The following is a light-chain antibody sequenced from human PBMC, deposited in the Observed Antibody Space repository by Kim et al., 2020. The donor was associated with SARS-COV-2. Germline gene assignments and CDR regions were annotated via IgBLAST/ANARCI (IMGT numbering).Light chain of an antibody. CDR1: TSNRGAYYD. V-gene: IGLV1-40*01. CDR2: GNT. Sequence: RVTFPVPGTTSNRGAYYDVPCYQQLPGTAPKLLIHGNTTRPSGVPDRFSGSKSGTSASLDITGLQAEDEAVYYCQSYVRSLSGSVFGGGTKLTVL. J-gene: IGLJ2*01. CDR3: QSYVRSLSGSV.